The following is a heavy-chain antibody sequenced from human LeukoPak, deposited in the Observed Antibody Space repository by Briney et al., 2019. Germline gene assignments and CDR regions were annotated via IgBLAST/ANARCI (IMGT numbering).Heavy chain of an antibody. V-gene: IGHV4-34*01. CDR3: ATNADTAMVTSYFDY. CDR1: GGSFSGYY. Sequence: SETLSLTCAAYGGSFSGYYWGWIRQPPGKGLEWIGEINHSGSTNYNPSLKSRVTISVDTSKNQFSLKLSSVTAADTAVYYCATNADTAMVTSYFDYWGQGTLVTVSS. D-gene: IGHD5-18*01. J-gene: IGHJ4*02. CDR2: INHSGST.